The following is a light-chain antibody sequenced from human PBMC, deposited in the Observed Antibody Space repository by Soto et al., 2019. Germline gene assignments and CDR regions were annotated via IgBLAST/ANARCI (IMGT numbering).Light chain of an antibody. Sequence: AIQLTQSPSSLSASVGDRVTITCRASQGISSALAWYQQKPGKAPKLLIYDASSLESGVPSRFSGSGYGTDFTLAISSLQPEDFATYYCQQFNSYPLTFGQGTRLEIK. V-gene: IGKV1-13*02. CDR3: QQFNSYPLT. J-gene: IGKJ5*01. CDR1: QGISSA. CDR2: DAS.